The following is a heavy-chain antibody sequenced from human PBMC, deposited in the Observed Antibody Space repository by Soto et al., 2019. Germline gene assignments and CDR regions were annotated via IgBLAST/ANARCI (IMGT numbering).Heavy chain of an antibody. Sequence: EVHLAESGGGLVQPGGSLRLSCAASGFDFNSHWMHWVRQAPGKGLVWVARINSGGSRTNYADSVKGRFTISRDNAKHTLYLDLNSLRVEDTAIYCCARGNCSGDTCSLVGTHWGQGTLVTVAS. J-gene: IGHJ4*02. CDR1: GFDFNSHW. CDR2: INSGGSRT. V-gene: IGHV3-74*01. D-gene: IGHD2-21*02. CDR3: ARGNCSGDTCSLVGTH.